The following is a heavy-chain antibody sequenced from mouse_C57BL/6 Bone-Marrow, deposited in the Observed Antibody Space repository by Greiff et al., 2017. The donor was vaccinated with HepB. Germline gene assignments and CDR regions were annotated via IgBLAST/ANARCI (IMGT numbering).Heavy chain of an antibody. J-gene: IGHJ2*01. CDR3: RSGSIYNYFDY. V-gene: IGHV1-5*01. D-gene: IGHD1-1*01. Sequence: EVQLQQSGTVLARPGASVKMSCKTSGYTFTSYWMHWVKQRPGQGLEWIGAIYPGNSDTSYNQKFKGKAKLTAVTSASTAYMELSSLTTEDSAVYYCRSGSIYNYFDYWGQGTTLTVSS. CDR1: GYTFTSYW. CDR2: IYPGNSDT.